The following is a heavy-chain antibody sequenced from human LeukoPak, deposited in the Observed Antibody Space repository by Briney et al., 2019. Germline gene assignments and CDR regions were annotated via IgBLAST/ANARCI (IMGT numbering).Heavy chain of an antibody. V-gene: IGHV4-34*01. CDR2: INHSGST. CDR3: ARGRRWFGELSNSPAAYFDY. D-gene: IGHD3-10*01. Sequence: PSETLSLTCTVSGGSINSYYWSWIRQPPGKGLEWIGEINHSGSTNYNPSLKSRVTISVDTSKNQFSLKLSSVTAADTAVYYCARGRRWFGELSNSPAAYFDYWGQGTLVTVSS. CDR1: GGSINSYY. J-gene: IGHJ4*02.